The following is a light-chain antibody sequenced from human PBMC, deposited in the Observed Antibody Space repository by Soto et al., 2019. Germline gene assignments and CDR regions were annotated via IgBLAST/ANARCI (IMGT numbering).Light chain of an antibody. Sequence: DIQMTQSPSSLSASVGDRVTITCRASQSITGYLNWYQQKPGKVPKLLIYAASTLQSGVPSRFSGSGSGTGFTLTLSSLQAEDSATYYCQQSFIAPWTFGQGTKVEIK. V-gene: IGKV1-39*01. J-gene: IGKJ1*01. CDR3: QQSFIAPWT. CDR2: AAS. CDR1: QSITGY.